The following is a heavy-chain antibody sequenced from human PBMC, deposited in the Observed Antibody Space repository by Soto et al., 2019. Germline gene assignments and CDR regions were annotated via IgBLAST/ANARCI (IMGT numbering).Heavy chain of an antibody. CDR2: INAGNGNT. V-gene: IGHV1-3*01. CDR1: GYTFTSYA. J-gene: IGHJ6*02. CDR3: ARGLQLWLRAYYYYGMDV. Sequence: SVKVSCKASGYTFTSYAMHWVRQAPGHRLEWMGWINAGNGNTKYSQKFQGRVTITRDTSASTAYMELSSLRFEDTAVYYCARGLQLWLRAYYYYGMDVWGQGTTVTVSS. D-gene: IGHD5-18*01.